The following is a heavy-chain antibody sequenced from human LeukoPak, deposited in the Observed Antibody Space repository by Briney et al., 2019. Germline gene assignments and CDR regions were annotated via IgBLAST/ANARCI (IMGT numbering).Heavy chain of an antibody. CDR3: ARVDGSGGYYNIDWYFDL. V-gene: IGHV4-34*01. D-gene: IGHD3-10*01. Sequence: PSETLSLTCAVYGGSFSGYYWSWIRQPPGKGLEWIGEINHSGSTNYNPSLKSRVTISVDTSKNQFSLKLSSVTAADTAVYYCARVDGSGGYYNIDWYFDLWGRGTLVTVSS. J-gene: IGHJ2*01. CDR1: GGSFSGYY. CDR2: INHSGST.